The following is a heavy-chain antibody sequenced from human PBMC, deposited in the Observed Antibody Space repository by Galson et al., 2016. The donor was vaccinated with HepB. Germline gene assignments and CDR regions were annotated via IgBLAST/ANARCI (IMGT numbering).Heavy chain of an antibody. Sequence: SVKVSCKASGGTFTSYTITWVRQAPGQGLEWMGGITPMFGTPNHAQKFRGRVTITADKSTNTAYMELSSLRSEDTAVYYCARGGDIVVVAANDATYGMDVWGQGTTVTVSS. CDR1: GGTFTSYT. J-gene: IGHJ6*02. D-gene: IGHD2-2*01. CDR2: ITPMFGTP. V-gene: IGHV1-69*06. CDR3: ARGGDIVVVAANDATYGMDV.